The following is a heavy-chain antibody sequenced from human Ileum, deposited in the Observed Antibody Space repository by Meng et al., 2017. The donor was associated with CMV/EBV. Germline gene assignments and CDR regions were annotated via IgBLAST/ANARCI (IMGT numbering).Heavy chain of an antibody. J-gene: IGHJ4*02. CDR3: GRETGTTGTGPLFDY. D-gene: IGHD1-1*01. CDR1: GGPISNYH. V-gene: IGHV4-4*07. CDR2: IYTSGTT. Sequence: QVQQQGSGLGQLKPSVNLSCTWTGSGGPISNYHWNWRRQPHGKGLEWIGRIYTSGTTNDNPSLKSVVTISIETSKTQFSVKLTSVTAAATVVYYWGRETGTTGTGPLFDYWGQGTLVTVSS.